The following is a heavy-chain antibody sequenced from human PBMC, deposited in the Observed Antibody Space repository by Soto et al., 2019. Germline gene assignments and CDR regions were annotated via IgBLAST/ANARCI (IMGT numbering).Heavy chain of an antibody. CDR1: GYTFSDFD. J-gene: IGHJ6*02. D-gene: IGHD3-16*01. CDR2: MNAKSGDT. Sequence: QAHLEQSGAELKRPGASVKVSCKASGYTFSDFDINWLRQASGQGPEWMGWMNAKSGDTFFAQRFQGKFNMTWDTSMSTAYMEVGSLTSDDTAIYYCARGNPFNYAGFDVWGQGTTVAVSS. V-gene: IGHV1-8*01. CDR3: ARGNPFNYAGFDV.